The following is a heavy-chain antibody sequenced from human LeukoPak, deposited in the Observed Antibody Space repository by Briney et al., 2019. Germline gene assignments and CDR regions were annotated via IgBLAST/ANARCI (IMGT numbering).Heavy chain of an antibody. J-gene: IGHJ6*03. D-gene: IGHD5-24*01. CDR2: IYYSGST. CDR1: GGSFSGYY. CDR3: ARESNFVGGFVSSNYYYMDV. V-gene: IGHV4-59*01. Sequence: ASETLSLTCAVYGGSFSGYYWSWIRQPPGKGLEWIGDIYYSGSTNYNPSLKRRVTISLNTSKNQFSLKLRYVTAEDTAVYYCARESNFVGGFVSSNYYYMDVWGKGTTVTISS.